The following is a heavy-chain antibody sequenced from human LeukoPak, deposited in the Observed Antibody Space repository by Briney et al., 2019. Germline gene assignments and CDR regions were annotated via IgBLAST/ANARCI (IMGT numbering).Heavy chain of an antibody. CDR3: ASWGEGALDN. J-gene: IGHJ4*02. CDR1: GFTSSSCA. CDR2: ISTSTTTI. V-gene: IGHV3-48*01. Sequence: PGGSLRLSCAASGFTSSSCAMNWVRQAPGTGLEWISYISTSTTTIYYANSVKGRFTISRDNAKKSLYLQMNSLRVEDTGVYYCASWGEGALDNWGQGTLVTVSS. D-gene: IGHD1-26*01.